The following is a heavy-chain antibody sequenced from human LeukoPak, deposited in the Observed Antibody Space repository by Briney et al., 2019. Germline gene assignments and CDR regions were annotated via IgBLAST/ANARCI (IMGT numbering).Heavy chain of an antibody. CDR2: IYYSGST. J-gene: IGHJ3*02. CDR1: GGSISSSSYY. Sequence: SETLSLTCTVSGGSISSSSYYWGWIRQPPGKGLEWFGSIYYSGSTYYNPSLKSRVTISVDTSKNQFSLKLSSVTAADTAVYYCARLKRITMIVVAFDAFDIWGQGTMVTVSS. CDR3: ARLKRITMIVVAFDAFDI. D-gene: IGHD3-22*01. V-gene: IGHV4-39*01.